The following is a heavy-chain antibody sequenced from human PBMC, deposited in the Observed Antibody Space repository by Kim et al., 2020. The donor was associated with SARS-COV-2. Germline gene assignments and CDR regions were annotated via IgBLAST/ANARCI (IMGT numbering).Heavy chain of an antibody. Sequence: APVKVSCKASGYRFTSYGISWVRQAPGQGLEWMGWSSVYNGNTKYAQKLQGRVTMITDTSTSTAYMDLRSLRSDDTAVYYCARAHGQYAFYYGMDVWGQGTTVTVSS. CDR1: GYRFTSYG. D-gene: IGHD3-16*01. CDR2: SSVYNGNT. J-gene: IGHJ6*02. V-gene: IGHV1-18*01. CDR3: ARAHGQYAFYYGMDV.